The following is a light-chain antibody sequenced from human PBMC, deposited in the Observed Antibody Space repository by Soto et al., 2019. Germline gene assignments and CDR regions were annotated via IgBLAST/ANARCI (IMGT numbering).Light chain of an antibody. CDR1: SSDVGGYNY. V-gene: IGLV2-14*01. CDR2: DVS. CDR3: SSYTSSSTPYV. Sequence: QSVLSQPASVSGSPGQSTTISCTGTSSDVGGYNYVSWYQQHPGKAPKLMIYDVSNRPSGVSNRFSGSKSGNTASLTISGLLAEDEADYYCSSYTSSSTPYVFGTGTKVTVL. J-gene: IGLJ1*01.